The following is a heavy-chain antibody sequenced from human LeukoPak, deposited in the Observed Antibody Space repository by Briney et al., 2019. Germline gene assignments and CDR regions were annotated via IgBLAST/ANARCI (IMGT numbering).Heavy chain of an antibody. J-gene: IGHJ4*02. D-gene: IGHD2-15*01. Sequence: VASVRVSCKASGFTFTNYYMHWVRQAPGQGLEWMGLINPSGSNTNYAQKFRGRVTMTRDTSATTVYMELSSLRSEDTAVYYCAREESRGYFDYGGQGTLVRVSS. CDR3: AREESRGYFDY. CDR1: GFTFTNYY. V-gene: IGHV1-46*01. CDR2: INPSGSNT.